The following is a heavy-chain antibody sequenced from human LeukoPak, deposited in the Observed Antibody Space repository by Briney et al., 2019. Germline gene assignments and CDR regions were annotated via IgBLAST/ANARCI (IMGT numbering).Heavy chain of an antibody. V-gene: IGHV4-34*01. D-gene: IGHD6-25*01. J-gene: IGHJ5*02. Sequence: PSDTLSLTCAVYGVSFSGFYWSWIRHVPGKGLEWIGEINYTGSTSYNPSLKSRVTISVDTSQNQFFLLLTSVTAADTAVYYCARVAGYLPTRWFDPWGQGTHVTVSS. CDR2: INYTGST. CDR3: ARVAGYLPTRWFDP. CDR1: GVSFSGFY.